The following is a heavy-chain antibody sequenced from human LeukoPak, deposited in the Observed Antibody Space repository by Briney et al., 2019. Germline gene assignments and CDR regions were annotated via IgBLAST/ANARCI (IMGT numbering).Heavy chain of an antibody. CDR1: GFTFSSYA. CDR2: ISGSGGST. J-gene: IGHJ6*02. V-gene: IGHV3-23*01. D-gene: IGHD3-10*01. CDR3: AKDRRSGSYYNVDYYYYGMYV. Sequence: QAGGSLRLSCAASGFTFSSYAMGWVRQDGGEGMGWVSAISGSGGSTYYADSVKGRFTISRDNCKNTLYLQINSLRAENTAVYYCAKDRRSGSYYNVDYYYYGMYVWGQGTTVTVSS.